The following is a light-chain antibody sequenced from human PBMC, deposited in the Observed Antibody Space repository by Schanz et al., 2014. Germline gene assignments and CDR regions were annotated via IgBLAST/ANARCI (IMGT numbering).Light chain of an antibody. CDR3: QKYNNALRT. V-gene: IGKV1-27*01. Sequence: IQMTQSPSSLSASVGDRITITCRASQGIGNDVAWYQQKPGKAPKLLMYAASTLQSGVPSRFSGSGSGTDFSLTISNLQPEDVATYYCQKYNNALRTFGGGTKVEIK. J-gene: IGKJ4*01. CDR1: QGIGND. CDR2: AAS.